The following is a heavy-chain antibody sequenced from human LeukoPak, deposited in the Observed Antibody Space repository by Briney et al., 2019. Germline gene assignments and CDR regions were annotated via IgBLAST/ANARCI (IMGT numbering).Heavy chain of an antibody. CDR1: GNSINIYS. CDR2: MYYSGTT. J-gene: IGHJ6*01. V-gene: IGHV4-59*12. D-gene: IGHD2-21*01. CDR3: ATTDKNRYYINV. Sequence: SETLSLTCTVSGNSINIYSWNWIRQSPEKGLEWIAYMYYSGTTNYNPSLENRAAISLDLSRHQFSLRLSSVTAADTAVYFCATTDKNRYYINVWGPGTTVIVSS.